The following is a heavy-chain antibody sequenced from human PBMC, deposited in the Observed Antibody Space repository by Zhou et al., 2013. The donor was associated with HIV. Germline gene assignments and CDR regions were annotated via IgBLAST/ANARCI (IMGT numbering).Heavy chain of an antibody. V-gene: IGHV1-2*02. CDR1: GYTFTGYY. CDR3: ARPYCPGGSCPQYLQH. Sequence: QVQLVQSGPEVKKPGASVKVSCKASGYTFTGYYMHWVRQAPGQGLEWMGWINPNSGATNYAPNFQGRVSVTRDTSISTVYMELSSLGSDDTAVYYCARPYCPGGSCPQYLQHWGQGTLVTVSS. CDR2: INPNSGAT. J-gene: IGHJ1*01. D-gene: IGHD2-15*01.